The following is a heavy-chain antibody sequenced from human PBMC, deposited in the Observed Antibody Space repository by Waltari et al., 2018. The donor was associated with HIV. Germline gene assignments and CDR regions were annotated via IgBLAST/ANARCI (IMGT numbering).Heavy chain of an antibody. CDR1: GGAISSGDYY. Sequence: QVQLQESGPGLVQPSQTLSLTCTVPGGAISSGDYYWRWIRQPPGKGLEWIGYIYYSGSTYYNPSLKSRVTISVDTSKNQFSLKLSSVSAADTAVYYCARAGSVFGTSPYGMDVWGQGTTVTVSS. J-gene: IGHJ6*02. CDR2: IYYSGST. CDR3: ARAGSVFGTSPYGMDV. V-gene: IGHV4-30-4*01. D-gene: IGHD2-2*01.